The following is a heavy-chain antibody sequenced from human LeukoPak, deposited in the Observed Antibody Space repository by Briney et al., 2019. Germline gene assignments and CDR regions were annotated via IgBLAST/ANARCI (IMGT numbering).Heavy chain of an antibody. CDR2: INPSGGST. V-gene: IGHV1-46*01. Sequence: ASVKVSCKASGYTFTSYYMHWVRQAPGQGLEWMGIINPSGGSTSYAQKFQGRVTMTRDMSTSTVYMELSSLRSEDTAVYYCAREVVEIFRAARLGYWGQGTLVTVSS. CDR3: AREVVEIFRAARLGY. D-gene: IGHD6-6*01. J-gene: IGHJ4*02. CDR1: GYTFTSYY.